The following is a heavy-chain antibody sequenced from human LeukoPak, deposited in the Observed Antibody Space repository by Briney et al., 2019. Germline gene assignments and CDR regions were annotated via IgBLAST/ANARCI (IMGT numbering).Heavy chain of an antibody. Sequence: SETLSLTCTVSGGSISSSSYCWGWIRQPPGKGLEWIGSIYYSGSTYYNPSLKSRVTISVDTSKNQFSLKLSSVTAADTAVYYCASGYYDSSGYYRDYWGQGTLVTVSS. D-gene: IGHD3-22*01. CDR1: GGSISSSSYC. CDR2: IYYSGST. V-gene: IGHV4-39*07. J-gene: IGHJ4*02. CDR3: ASGYYDSSGYYRDY.